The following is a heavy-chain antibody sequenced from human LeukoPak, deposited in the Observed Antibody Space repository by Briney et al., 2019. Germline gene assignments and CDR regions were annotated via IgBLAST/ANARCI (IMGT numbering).Heavy chain of an antibody. CDR2: ISSSGSTI. D-gene: IGHD3-3*01. CDR3: ARDSYYDFWSGYYTGIGY. V-gene: IGHV3-11*01. CDR1: GFTFSDYY. Sequence: GGSLRLSCAASGFTFSDYYMSWIRQAPGKGLEWVSYISSSGSTIYYADSVKGRFTISRDNAKNSLYLQMNSLRAGDTAVYYCARDSYYDFWSGYYTGIGYWGQGTLVTVSS. J-gene: IGHJ4*02.